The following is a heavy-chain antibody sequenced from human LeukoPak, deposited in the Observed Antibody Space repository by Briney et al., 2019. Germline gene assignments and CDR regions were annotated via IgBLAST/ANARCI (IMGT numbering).Heavy chain of an antibody. CDR2: MNPNSGNT. Sequence: GASVKVSCKASGYIFTNYDINWVRQGTGQGLEWMGWMNPNSGNTGFAQKFQGRVTMTRNTSKSTAYMELSSLTSEDTAVYYCARARGYSYGYSDYWGQGTLVTVSS. V-gene: IGHV1-8*01. D-gene: IGHD5-18*01. CDR3: ARARGYSYGYSDY. CDR1: GYIFTNYD. J-gene: IGHJ4*02.